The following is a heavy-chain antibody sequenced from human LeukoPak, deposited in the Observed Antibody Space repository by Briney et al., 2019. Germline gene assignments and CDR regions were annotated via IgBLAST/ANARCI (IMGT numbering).Heavy chain of an antibody. CDR3: ARATTTGWYADY. CDR2: IYYSGSA. J-gene: IGHJ4*02. CDR1: GGTISSYY. V-gene: IGHV4-59*01. Sequence: KPSETLSLTCTVSGGTISSYYWSWIRQPPGKALEWIGYIYYSGSANYNPSLYSRVTISVDTSKNQFSLILSSVTAADTAVYHCARATTTGWYADYWGQGTLVTVSS. D-gene: IGHD6-19*01.